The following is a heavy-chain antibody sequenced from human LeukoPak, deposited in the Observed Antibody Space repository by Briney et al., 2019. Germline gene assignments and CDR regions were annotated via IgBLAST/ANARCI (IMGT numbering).Heavy chain of an antibody. D-gene: IGHD6-13*01. CDR1: GFTFSSYA. CDR2: ISYDGSNK. CDR3: ARGDQDMYSSSWYEVQYFDY. V-gene: IGHV3-30-3*01. Sequence: PGRSLRLSCAASGFTFSSYAMHWVRQAPGKGLEWVAVISYDGSNKYYADSVKGRFTISRDNSKNTLYLQMNSLRAEDTAVYYCARGDQDMYSSSWYEVQYFDYWGQGTLVTVSS. J-gene: IGHJ4*02.